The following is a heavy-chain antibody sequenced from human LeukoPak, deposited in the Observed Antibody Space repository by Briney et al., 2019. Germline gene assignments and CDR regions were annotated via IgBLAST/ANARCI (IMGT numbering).Heavy chain of an antibody. CDR3: ARDPQLLSSSSGYYDY. Sequence: GGSLRLSCAASGFTFSSYSMNWVRQAPGKGLEWVSYISSSSSTIYYADSVKGQFTISRDNAKNSLYLQMNSLRAEDTAVYYCARDPQLLSSSSGYYDYWGQGTLVTVSS. V-gene: IGHV3-48*04. J-gene: IGHJ4*02. CDR1: GFTFSSYS. D-gene: IGHD3-22*01. CDR2: ISSSSSTI.